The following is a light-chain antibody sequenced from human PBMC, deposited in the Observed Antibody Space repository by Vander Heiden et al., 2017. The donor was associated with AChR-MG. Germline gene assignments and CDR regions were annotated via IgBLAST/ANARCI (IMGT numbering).Light chain of an antibody. J-gene: IGLJ2*01. Sequence: QSAPTQSAPVSGSPGQSITISCIGATCYIGDSRYVSWYQQYPLKAPQLLIYDVTKRHSGVSDRFSCSKSGNTASTTISGIQAEDEANYYCTSYTSGKSPAVVFGRGTKLTVL. V-gene: IGLV2-14*03. CDR1: TCYIGDSRY. CDR2: DVT. CDR3: TSYTSGKSPAVV.